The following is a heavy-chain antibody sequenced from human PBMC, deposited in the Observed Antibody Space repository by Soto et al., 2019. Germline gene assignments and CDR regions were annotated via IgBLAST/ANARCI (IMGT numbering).Heavy chain of an antibody. D-gene: IGHD3-16*01. Sequence: EVQLLESGGGLVQTGGSLRLSCVASGFTFSSYAMSWVRQAPGKGPEWVSSISSSGGSTYYADSVTGRFTISRAYSKNTLYLQMDSLRDDDTAVYYCAKGLYDYDDCFDSWGQGTLVTVSS. CDR2: ISSSGGST. CDR3: AKGLYDYDDCFDS. J-gene: IGHJ4*02. V-gene: IGHV3-23*01. CDR1: GFTFSSYA.